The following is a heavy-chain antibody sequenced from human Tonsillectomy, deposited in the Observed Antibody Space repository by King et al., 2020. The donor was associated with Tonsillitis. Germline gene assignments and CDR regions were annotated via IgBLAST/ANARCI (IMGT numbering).Heavy chain of an antibody. J-gene: IGHJ4*02. CDR3: AREDNYYFDY. D-gene: IGHD1-1*01. Sequence: QLQESGPGLVKPSETLSLTCTVSVGSISSYYWSWIRQPPGKGREWSGYIYYSGSTNYNPSLKSRVTISVDTSKNQFSLKLSSVTAADTAVYYCAREDNYYFDYWGQGTLVTVSS. CDR1: VGSISSYY. V-gene: IGHV4-59*01. CDR2: IYYSGST.